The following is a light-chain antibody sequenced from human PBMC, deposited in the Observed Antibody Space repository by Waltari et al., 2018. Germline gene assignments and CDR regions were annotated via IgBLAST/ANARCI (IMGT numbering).Light chain of an antibody. CDR3: QKYNSALWT. J-gene: IGKJ1*01. CDR1: QDISNY. Sequence: DIQMTQSPSSLSASVGDRVTITCRASQDISNYLAWYQQKPGKVPKLLIYGASTLQSGVPSRFSGSGSGTDFTLTISSLQPEDVATYYCQKYNSALWTFGQGTKVEIK. CDR2: GAS. V-gene: IGKV1-27*01.